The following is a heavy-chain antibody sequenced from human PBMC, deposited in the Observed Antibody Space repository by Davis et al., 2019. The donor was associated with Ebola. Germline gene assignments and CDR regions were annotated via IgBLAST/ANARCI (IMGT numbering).Heavy chain of an antibody. Sequence: ASVKVSCKASGGTFSSYAISWVRQAPGQGLEWMGIINPSGGSTSYAQKFQGRVTMTRDTSTSTVYMELSSLRSEDTAVYYCARGGILDFDYWGQGTLVTVSS. J-gene: IGHJ4*02. CDR2: INPSGGST. D-gene: IGHD1-26*01. CDR1: GGTFSSYA. V-gene: IGHV1-46*01. CDR3: ARGGILDFDY.